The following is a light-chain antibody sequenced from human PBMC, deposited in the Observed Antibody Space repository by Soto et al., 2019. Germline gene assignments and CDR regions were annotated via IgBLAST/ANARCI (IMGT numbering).Light chain of an antibody. CDR2: NVR. V-gene: IGLV2-14*01. J-gene: IGLJ2*01. CDR1: SSDVGGYDY. Sequence: QSALTQPASVSGSPGQSITISCTGTSSDVGGYDYVSWYQQYAGKAPKLTTYNVRNRPSGVSNRFSGSKSGNTASLTISGLQPEDEADYFCSSYTNSGTVLFGGGTKLTVL. CDR3: SSYTNSGTVL.